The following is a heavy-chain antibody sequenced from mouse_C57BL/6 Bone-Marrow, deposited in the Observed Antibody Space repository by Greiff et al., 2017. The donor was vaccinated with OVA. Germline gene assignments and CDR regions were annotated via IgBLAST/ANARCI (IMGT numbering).Heavy chain of an antibody. Sequence: QVQLKQPGAELVKPGASVKLSCKASGYTFTSYWMHWVKQRPGQGLEWIGMIHPNSGSTNYNEKFKSKATLTVDKSSSTAYMQLSSLTSEDSAVYYCARGYDVWYFDVWGTGTTVTVSS. D-gene: IGHD2-2*01. J-gene: IGHJ1*03. V-gene: IGHV1-64*01. CDR1: GYTFTSYW. CDR3: ARGYDVWYFDV. CDR2: IHPNSGST.